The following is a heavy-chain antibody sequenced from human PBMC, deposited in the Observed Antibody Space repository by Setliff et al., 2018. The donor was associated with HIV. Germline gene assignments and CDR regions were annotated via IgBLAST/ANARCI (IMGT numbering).Heavy chain of an antibody. V-gene: IGHV1-3*04. Sequence: GASVKVSCKASGYSFASHSLHWVRQGPGQGLEWMGWINTGNGNTKYSQKFQDRVTITRDTSANTGYMELSGLRSEDTAVYYCASDRVPKRGYTYREPDFDSWGQGTLFTVSS. CDR2: INTGNGNT. D-gene: IGHD5-12*01. CDR3: ASDRVPKRGYTYREPDFDS. J-gene: IGHJ5*01. CDR1: GYSFASHS.